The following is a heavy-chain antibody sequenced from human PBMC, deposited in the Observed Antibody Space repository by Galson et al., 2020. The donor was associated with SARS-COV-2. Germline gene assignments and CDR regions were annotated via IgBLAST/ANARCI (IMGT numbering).Heavy chain of an antibody. CDR3: ARLRYYDVLTGYIVGV. J-gene: IGHJ6*02. CDR1: GYTFTDYY. CDR2: INPKSGGP. D-gene: IGHD3-9*01. V-gene: IGHV1-2*02. Sequence: ASVKVSCKASGYTFTDYYIHWVRQAPGQGLEWMGWINPKSGGPNYAQKFEGRVTMTRDTSITTAYMELSRLRADDPAVYYCARLRYYDVLTGYIVGVWGQGTMVTVSS.